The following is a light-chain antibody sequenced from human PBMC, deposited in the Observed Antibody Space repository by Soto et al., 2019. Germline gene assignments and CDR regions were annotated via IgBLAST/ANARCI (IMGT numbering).Light chain of an antibody. V-gene: IGKV3-11*01. Sequence: EIVLTQSPATLSLSPGEGATVSCRASQSVSSHLAWYQQKRGQAPRLLIYDASSRASGIPARFSGRGSGTDFTLTISYLEPEDFAIYYCQQGGNWPPSFGPGTKVDIK. CDR2: DAS. CDR1: QSVSSH. J-gene: IGKJ3*01. CDR3: QQGGNWPPS.